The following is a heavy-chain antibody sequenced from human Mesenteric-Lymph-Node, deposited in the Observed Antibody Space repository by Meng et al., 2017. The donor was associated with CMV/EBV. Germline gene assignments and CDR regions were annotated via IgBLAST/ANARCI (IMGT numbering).Heavy chain of an antibody. J-gene: IGHJ4*02. V-gene: IGHV3-30-3*01. Sequence: GESLKISCAASGFTFSSYAMHWVRQAPGKGLEWVAVISYDGSNKYYADSVKGRFTISRDNSKNTLYLQMNSLRGDDTGVYYCGRDAGIGTYYVDYWGQGTLVTVSS. D-gene: IGHD1-1*01. CDR3: GRDAGIGTYYVDY. CDR1: GFTFSSYA. CDR2: ISYDGSNK.